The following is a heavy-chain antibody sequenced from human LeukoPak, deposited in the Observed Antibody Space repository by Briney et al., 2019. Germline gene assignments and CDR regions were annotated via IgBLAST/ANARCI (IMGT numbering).Heavy chain of an antibody. Sequence: PGGSLTLSCAASGFTFSSYGIHWVRQAPGKGLEWVAFIRYDGSNKYYTDSVKGRFTISRDNSKNTLYLQMNSLRAEDTAVYYCAKGRGWEASYYYYYMDVWGKGTTVTISS. CDR3: AKGRGWEASYYYYYMDV. CDR1: GFTFSSYG. D-gene: IGHD1-26*01. V-gene: IGHV3-30*02. CDR2: IRYDGSNK. J-gene: IGHJ6*03.